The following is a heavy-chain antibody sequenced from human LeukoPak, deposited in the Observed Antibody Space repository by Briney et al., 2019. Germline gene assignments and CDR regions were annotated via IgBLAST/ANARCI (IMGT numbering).Heavy chain of an antibody. Sequence: GALRLSCAASGFTVSSNYMSWVRQAPGKGLEWVSVIYSGGSTYYADSVKGRFTISRDNSENTLYLQMNSLRAEDTAVYYCARRGYCSSTSCYNEDYWGQGTLVTVSS. CDR2: IYSGGST. D-gene: IGHD2-2*01. CDR1: GFTVSSNY. V-gene: IGHV3-53*01. CDR3: ARRGYCSSTSCYNEDY. J-gene: IGHJ4*02.